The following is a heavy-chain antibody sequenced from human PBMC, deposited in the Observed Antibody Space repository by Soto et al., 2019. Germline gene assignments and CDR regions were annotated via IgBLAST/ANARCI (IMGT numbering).Heavy chain of an antibody. CDR1: GYSISSGHY. J-gene: IGHJ4*02. CDR2: IYHSGST. D-gene: IGHD1-26*01. Sequence: PSETLSLTCAVSGYSISSGHYWGCIRQPPGKGLEWIGSIYHSGSTYYNPSLKSRVTISVDTSKNQFSLKLSSVTAADTAVYYCARSQKVGATSPLARYWGQGTLVTVS. V-gene: IGHV4-38-2*01. CDR3: ARSQKVGATSPLARY.